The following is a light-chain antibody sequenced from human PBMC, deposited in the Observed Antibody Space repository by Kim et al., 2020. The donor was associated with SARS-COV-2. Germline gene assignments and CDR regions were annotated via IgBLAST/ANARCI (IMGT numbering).Light chain of an antibody. CDR2: EDN. CDR3: QAWDSSTDVV. J-gene: IGLJ2*01. V-gene: IGLV3-1*01. Sequence: SYELTQPPSVSVSPGQTATITCSGDKLGNKYVCWYQQKPGQSPVLVIYEDNKRPSEIPERFSGSNSGNTATLTISGTQAIDEADYYCQAWDSSTDVVFGGGTKLTVL. CDR1: KLGNKY.